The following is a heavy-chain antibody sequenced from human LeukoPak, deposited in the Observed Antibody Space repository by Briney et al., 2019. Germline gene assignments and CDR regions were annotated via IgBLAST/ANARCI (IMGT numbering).Heavy chain of an antibody. CDR3: ARRDLRELDY. Sequence: SETLSLTCTVSGGSISSSTFYWGWIRQAPGKGLEWIGSIYSNGGTYYNPSLKSQVTISVDTSKNQFSLWLSSVTAADTAVYYCARRDLRELDYWGQGTLVTVSS. J-gene: IGHJ4*02. V-gene: IGHV4-39*01. D-gene: IGHD1-7*01. CDR2: IYSNGGT. CDR1: GGSISSSTFY.